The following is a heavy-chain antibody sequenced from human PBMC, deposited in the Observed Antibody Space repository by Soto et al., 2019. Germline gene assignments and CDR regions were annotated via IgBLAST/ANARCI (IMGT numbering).Heavy chain of an antibody. D-gene: IGHD3-3*02. J-gene: IGHJ4*02. V-gene: IGHV1-18*01. Sequence: ASVKVSCKASGHTFTNYGLSWVRQAPGQGLEWMGWIGAYHANTNYAQRFQGRVSMTTDTPTSTAYMELRNLKSDDTAVYYCARDPTPHLGFDYWGQGTLVTVSS. CDR3: ARDPTPHLGFDY. CDR1: GHTFTNYG. CDR2: IGAYHANT.